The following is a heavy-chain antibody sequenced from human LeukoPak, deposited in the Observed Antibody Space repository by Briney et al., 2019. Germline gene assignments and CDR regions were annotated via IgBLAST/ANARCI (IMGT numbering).Heavy chain of an antibody. CDR3: ARAPVAARNWYFDL. V-gene: IGHV6-1*01. J-gene: IGHJ2*01. CDR1: GDSVSSNSAA. D-gene: IGHD2-21*02. Sequence: SQTLSLTCAISGDSVSSNSAAWNWIRQSPSRGLEWLGRTYYRSKWCNDYAVSVKSRITINPDTSKNQFSLQLNSVTPEDTAVYYCARAPVAARNWYFDLWGRGTLVTVSS. CDR2: TYYRSKWCN.